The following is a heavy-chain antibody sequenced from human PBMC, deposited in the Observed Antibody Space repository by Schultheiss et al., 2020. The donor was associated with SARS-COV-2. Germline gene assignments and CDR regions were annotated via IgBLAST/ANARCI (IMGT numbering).Heavy chain of an antibody. CDR1: GYTFTGYY. J-gene: IGHJ4*02. Sequence: ASVKVSCKASGYTFTGYYMHWVRQAPGQGLEWMGWINPNSGGTNYAQKFQGRVTMTTDTSTSTAYMELRSLRSDDTAVYYCARSVGANLFDYWGQGTLVTVSS. CDR2: INPNSGGT. D-gene: IGHD1-26*01. CDR3: ARSVGANLFDY. V-gene: IGHV1-2*02.